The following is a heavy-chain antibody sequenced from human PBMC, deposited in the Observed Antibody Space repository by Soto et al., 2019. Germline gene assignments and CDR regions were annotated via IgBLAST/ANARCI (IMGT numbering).Heavy chain of an antibody. J-gene: IGHJ4*02. CDR1: GYTFTSYD. D-gene: IGHD6-6*01. CDR2: MNPNSGNT. V-gene: IGHV1-8*01. CDR3: AGAGIAAGPCGND. Sequence: ASVKVPCKASGYTFTSYDINWVRQATGQGLEWMGWMNPNSGNTGYAQKFQGRVTMTRNTSISTAYMELSSLRSEDTAVYYCAGAGIAAGPCGNDWGQGTLVTVSS.